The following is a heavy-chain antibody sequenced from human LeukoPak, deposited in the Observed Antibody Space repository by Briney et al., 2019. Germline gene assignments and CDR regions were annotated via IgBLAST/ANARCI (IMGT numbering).Heavy chain of an antibody. CDR3: ARGFSYCSSTSCYTPFDY. CDR1: GFTFRDYS. Sequence: GGSLRLSCTTSGFTFRDYSMSWVRQAPGKGLEWLCFIRNKGYGETTEYAASVKGRFTISRDDSKSIAYLQMNSLRAEDTAVYYCARGFSYCSSTSCYTPFDYWGQGTLVTVSS. CDR2: IRNKGYGETT. D-gene: IGHD2-2*02. V-gene: IGHV3-49*04. J-gene: IGHJ4*02.